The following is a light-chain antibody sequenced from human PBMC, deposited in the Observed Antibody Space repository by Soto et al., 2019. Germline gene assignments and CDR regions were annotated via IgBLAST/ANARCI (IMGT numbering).Light chain of an antibody. Sequence: DIQMTQSPSSLSASVGDRVTITCRASQSISSYLNWYQQKPGKAPKLLIYAASSLQSGVPSRFSGSGSGTDFTLTISSLQPEDSATYYCQQSNTTPLFTFGPGTTVDIK. CDR3: QQSNTTPLFT. CDR2: AAS. J-gene: IGKJ3*01. V-gene: IGKV1-39*01. CDR1: QSISSY.